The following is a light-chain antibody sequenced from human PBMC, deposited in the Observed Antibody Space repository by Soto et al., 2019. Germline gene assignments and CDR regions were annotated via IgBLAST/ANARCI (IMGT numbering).Light chain of an antibody. Sequence: QSALTQPASVSGSPGQSITISCTGTSSDVGGYNYVSWYQQHPGKAPKLMIYEVSNRPSGVSHRYSGSKSGNTASLTISGLQAEDEADSYCSSYTSSSTRVFGGGTKLTVL. CDR2: EVS. J-gene: IGLJ3*02. CDR3: SSYTSSSTRV. CDR1: SSDVGGYNY. V-gene: IGLV2-14*01.